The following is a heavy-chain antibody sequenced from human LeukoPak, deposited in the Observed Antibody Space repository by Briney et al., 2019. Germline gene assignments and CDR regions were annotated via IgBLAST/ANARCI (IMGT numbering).Heavy chain of an antibody. V-gene: IGHV4-39*01. J-gene: IGHJ4*02. CDR1: GGSISSSSYY. Sequence: ASETLSLTCTVPGGSISSSSYYWGWIRQPPGKGLEWIATIYYTGSTYYNLSLKSRVSISVDTSKNQFSLKLSSVTAADTAVYYCARLDYYDSSGYSHFDYWGQGTLVTVSS. CDR2: IYYTGST. D-gene: IGHD3-22*01. CDR3: ARLDYYDSSGYSHFDY.